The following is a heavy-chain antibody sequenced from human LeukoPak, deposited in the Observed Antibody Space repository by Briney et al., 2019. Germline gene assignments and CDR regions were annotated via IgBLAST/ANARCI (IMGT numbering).Heavy chain of an antibody. CDR3: ARERGERGAYCGGDCYSGNWFDP. D-gene: IGHD2-21*02. J-gene: IGHJ5*02. Sequence: SVTVSCKASGGTFSSYAISWVRQAPGQGLEWMGGIIPIFGTANYAQKFQGRVTITADESTSTAYMELSSLRSEDTAVYYCARERGERGAYCGGDCYSGNWFDPWGQGTLVTVSS. CDR2: IIPIFGTA. V-gene: IGHV1-69*01. CDR1: GGTFSSYA.